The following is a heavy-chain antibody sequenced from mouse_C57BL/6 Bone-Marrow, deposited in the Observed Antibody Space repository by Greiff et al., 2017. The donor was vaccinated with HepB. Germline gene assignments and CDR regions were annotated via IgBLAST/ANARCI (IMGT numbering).Heavy chain of an antibody. CDR2: IDPSDSET. Sequence: QVQLRQPGAELVRPGSSVKLSCKASGYTFTSYRMHWVKQRPIQGLEWIGNIDPSDSETHYNQKFKDKATLTVDKSSSTAYMQLSSLTSEDSAVYYCARRGGLLLYYFDYWGQGTTLTVSS. D-gene: IGHD2-3*01. CDR3: ARRGGLLLYYFDY. V-gene: IGHV1-52*01. J-gene: IGHJ2*01. CDR1: GYTFTSYR.